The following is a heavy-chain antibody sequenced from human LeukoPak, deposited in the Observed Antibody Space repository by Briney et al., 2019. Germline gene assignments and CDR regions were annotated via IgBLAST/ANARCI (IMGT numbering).Heavy chain of an antibody. V-gene: IGHV3-23*01. J-gene: IGHJ6*03. D-gene: IGHD2-21*02. CDR3: AKDGDGDYYYYMDV. CDR1: GLPFSRYA. CDR2: ISGSGDST. Sequence: GGPLSLPCAPSGLPFSRYAMSWVREAPGKALESVSAISGSGDSTYYADSVKGRFTIPRDNSKNTLYLQMNSLRAEDTALYYCAKDGDGDYYYYMDVWGKGTTVTVSS.